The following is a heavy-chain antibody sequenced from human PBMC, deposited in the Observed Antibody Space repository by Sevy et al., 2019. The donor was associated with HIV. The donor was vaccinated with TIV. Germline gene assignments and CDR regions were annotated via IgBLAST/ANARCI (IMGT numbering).Heavy chain of an antibody. J-gene: IGHJ6*03. CDR1: GYTFISYG. D-gene: IGHD3-10*01. Sequence: ASVKVSCKASGYTFISYGINWVRQAPGQGLEWMGWISAYNGNTNYAQKFQGRVTMTTDTSTSTAYMELRSLRSDDTAVYYCARDRELWFGALGVRNYMDVWGKGTTVTVSS. CDR3: ARDRELWFGALGVRNYMDV. CDR2: ISAYNGNT. V-gene: IGHV1-18*01.